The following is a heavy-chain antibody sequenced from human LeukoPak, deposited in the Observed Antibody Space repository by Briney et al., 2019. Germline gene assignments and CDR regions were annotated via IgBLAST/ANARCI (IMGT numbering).Heavy chain of an antibody. D-gene: IGHD6-6*01. CDR2: INHSGST. CDR1: GGSFSGYY. Sequence: SETLSLTCAVHGGSFSGYYWSWIRQPPGKGLEWSGEINHSGSTNYNPSLKSRVTISVDTSKNQFSLKLSSVTAADTAVYYCARALPSGIAARHWVCWGQGTLVTVSS. CDR3: ARALPSGIAARHWVC. V-gene: IGHV4-34*01. J-gene: IGHJ4*02.